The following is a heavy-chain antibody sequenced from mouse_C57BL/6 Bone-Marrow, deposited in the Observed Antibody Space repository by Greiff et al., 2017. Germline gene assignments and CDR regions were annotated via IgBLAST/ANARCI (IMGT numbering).Heavy chain of an antibody. V-gene: IGHV14-3*01. J-gene: IGHJ2*01. CDR3: ARWGDLDY. Sequence: VQLQQSVAELVRPGASVKLSCTASGFNIQNTSMPWVKQRPEQGLAWIGRIDPANGHTKYAPKFQGKATMTAYTSSNTAYLQLSSLTSEDTAIYYGARWGDLDYWGQGTTLTVSS. CDR2: IDPANGHT. D-gene: IGHD2-13*01. CDR1: GFNIQNTS.